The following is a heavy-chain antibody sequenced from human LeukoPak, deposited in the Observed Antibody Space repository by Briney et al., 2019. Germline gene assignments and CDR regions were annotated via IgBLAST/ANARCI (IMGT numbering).Heavy chain of an antibody. Sequence: GGSLRLSCAASGFTFSRSWVTWVRQAPGKGLEWVASINQDGSVKHYKDSVKGRFTISRDNSNNSLFLQMNSLRAEDTAVYYCAKLLGDVTTFDYWGQGTLVTVSS. V-gene: IGHV3-7*01. CDR1: GFTFSRSW. CDR3: AKLLGDVTTFDY. J-gene: IGHJ4*02. CDR2: INQDGSVK. D-gene: IGHD3-16*01.